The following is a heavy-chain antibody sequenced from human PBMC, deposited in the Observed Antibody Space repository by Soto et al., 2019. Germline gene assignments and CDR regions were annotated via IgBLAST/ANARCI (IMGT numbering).Heavy chain of an antibody. J-gene: IGHJ4*02. Sequence: QVQLVQSGAEVKKPGASVKVSCKASGYTFTSYGISWVRQAPGQGLEWMGWISAYNGNTNYAQKLQGRVTMTTDTSTSTAYMEVMSLRSDDTAVYYCAGDGGYYDFWSGPADYWGQGTLVTVSS. CDR3: AGDGGYYDFWSGPADY. D-gene: IGHD3-3*01. V-gene: IGHV1-18*01. CDR2: ISAYNGNT. CDR1: GYTFTSYG.